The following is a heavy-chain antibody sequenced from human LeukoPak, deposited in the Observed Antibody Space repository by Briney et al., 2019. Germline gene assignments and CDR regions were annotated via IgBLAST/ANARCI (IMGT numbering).Heavy chain of an antibody. CDR3: AKGGRVLLWFGEKPGAFDI. CDR1: GFTFDDYA. CDR2: ISWNSGSI. D-gene: IGHD3-10*01. J-gene: IGHJ3*02. V-gene: IGHV3-9*01. Sequence: ALRLSCAASGFTFDDYAMDWVRQAPGKGLEWVSGISWNSGSIGYADSVKGRFTISRDNAKNSLYLQMNSLRAEDTALYYCAKGGRVLLWFGEKPGAFDIWGQGTMVTVSS.